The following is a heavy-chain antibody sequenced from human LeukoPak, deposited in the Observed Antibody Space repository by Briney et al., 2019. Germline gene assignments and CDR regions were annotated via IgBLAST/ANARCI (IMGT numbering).Heavy chain of an antibody. Sequence: ASVKVSCKASGYTFTGYYMHWVRQAPGQGLEWMGWINPNSGGTNYAQKFQGRVTMTRDTSISTAYMELSRLRSDDTAVYYCARVHYGSGSANLFAPWGQGTPVTVSS. D-gene: IGHD3-10*01. CDR1: GYTFTGYY. J-gene: IGHJ5*02. V-gene: IGHV1-2*02. CDR2: INPNSGGT. CDR3: ARVHYGSGSANLFAP.